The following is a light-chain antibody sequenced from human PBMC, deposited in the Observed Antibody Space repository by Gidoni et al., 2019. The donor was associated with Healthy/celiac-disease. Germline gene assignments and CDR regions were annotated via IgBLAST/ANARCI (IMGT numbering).Light chain of an antibody. V-gene: IGKV3-15*01. CDR3: QQYNNWLT. Sequence: EIVMTQSPATLSVSPGERATLSCRASQSVSSNLAWYQQKPGQAPRLLIYGASTRATGIPARFSGSGSVTEFTLTISSPQSEDFAVYSCQQYNNWLTFXGXTKVEIK. CDR1: QSVSSN. CDR2: GAS. J-gene: IGKJ4*01.